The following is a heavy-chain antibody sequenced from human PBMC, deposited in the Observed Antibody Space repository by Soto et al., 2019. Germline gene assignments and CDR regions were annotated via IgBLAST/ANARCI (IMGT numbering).Heavy chain of an antibody. CDR2: ISSDGSDR. CDR1: GFTFNNYG. Sequence: QVQLVESGGGVVQPGTSLRLSCAASGFTFNNYGMHWVRQAPGTGLEWVAAISSDGSDRYYADSVKGRLTIPRDNSKNTLYLQMPTLRAEDTAVSYCAKDQGIAASHGIDWGQGTMVTVSS. D-gene: IGHD6-13*01. CDR3: AKDQGIAASHGID. V-gene: IGHV3-30*18. J-gene: IGHJ3*01.